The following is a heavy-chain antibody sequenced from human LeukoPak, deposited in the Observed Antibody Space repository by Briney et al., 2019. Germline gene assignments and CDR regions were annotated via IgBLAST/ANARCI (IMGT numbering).Heavy chain of an antibody. J-gene: IGHJ4*02. CDR2: VLYSGST. V-gene: IGHV4-59*01. D-gene: IGHD2-21*02. Sequence: SETLSLTCNVSGGXISGYYWSWIRQPPAKGLEWFGHVLYSGSTTYDPSLKGRVTISVDTSKNQFSLKLSSVTAADTAVYYCARWWSCGGDCYLLDSWGQGTLVTVSS. CDR1: GGXISGYY. CDR3: ARWWSCGGDCYLLDS.